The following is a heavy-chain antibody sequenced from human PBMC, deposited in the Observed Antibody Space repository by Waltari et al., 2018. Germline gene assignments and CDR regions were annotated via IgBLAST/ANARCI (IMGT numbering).Heavy chain of an antibody. V-gene: IGHV4-59*01. CDR1: GGSINSFY. CDR2: SFYTGST. J-gene: IGHJ4*02. Sequence: QVQLQESGPGLVKPSETLSLICTVSGGSINSFYWSWIRQPPGRGLEWIGYSFYTGSTSYSPSLKSRVTISVDTSKNQFSLKLTSVTAADTAVYYCARDDFSNYGHFDYWGQGTLVTVSS. D-gene: IGHD4-4*01. CDR3: ARDDFSNYGHFDY.